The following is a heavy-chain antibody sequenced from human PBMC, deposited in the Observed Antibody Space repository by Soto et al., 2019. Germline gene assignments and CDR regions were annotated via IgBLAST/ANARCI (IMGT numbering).Heavy chain of an antibody. Sequence: PSETLSLTCTVSGVSTSSGYYYGSWLRPPPGGGVGCMGYIYFSGITNYNPSHRSRTTVSVATSGTHFPLNRVAVAAAGTAMYYGARGVALNSFAGNWFDSWGQGPLVHVSS. CDR2: IYFSGIT. CDR1: GVSTSSGYYY. J-gene: IGHJ5*01. V-gene: IGHV4-61*03. CDR3: ARGVALNSFAGNWFDS. D-gene: IGHD2-15*01.